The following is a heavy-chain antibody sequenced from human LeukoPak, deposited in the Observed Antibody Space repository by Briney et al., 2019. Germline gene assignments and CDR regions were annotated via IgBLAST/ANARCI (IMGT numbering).Heavy chain of an antibody. V-gene: IGHV3-43*01. J-gene: IGHJ4*02. CDR2: AGWAGGTT. D-gene: IGHD3-10*02. CDR1: GFNFDRYT. CDR3: AKELDTMFFDY. Sequence: GGSLRLSCATSGFNFDRYTIHWARQAPGKGLEWVSLAGWAGGTTFYSDSVRGRFTISRDSGRKSVYLQMNSLTTDDTAFYFCAKELDTMFFDYWGQGALVTVSS.